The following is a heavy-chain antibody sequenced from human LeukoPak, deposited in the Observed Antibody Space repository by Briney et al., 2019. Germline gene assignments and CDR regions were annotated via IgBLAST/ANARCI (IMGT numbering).Heavy chain of an antibody. CDR2: IYSGGTT. CDR3: ARDLIVGGNHDAFDI. Sequence: GGSLRLSCAASGFTVSSSYMSWVRQAPGKGLEWVSVIYSGGTTYYADSVKGRFTISRDNSKNTLYLQMNSLRAEDTAVYYCARDLIVGGNHDAFDIWGQGTMVTVSS. J-gene: IGHJ3*02. V-gene: IGHV3-53*01. CDR1: GFTVSSSY. D-gene: IGHD1-26*01.